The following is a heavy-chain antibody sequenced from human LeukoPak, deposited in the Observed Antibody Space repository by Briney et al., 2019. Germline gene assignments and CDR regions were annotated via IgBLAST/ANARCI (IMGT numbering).Heavy chain of an antibody. D-gene: IGHD3-22*01. CDR2: ITSDGRT. V-gene: IGHV3-23*01. CDR1: GFTFETSA. J-gene: IGHJ3*02. Sequence: GGSLRLSCAASGFTFETSAMNWVRQAPGKGLEWVSLITSDGRTFYAASVKGRFTISRDNSKNTLFLQMNSLRAEDTALYYCAKMYYYDSSGCDAFDIWGQGTMVTVSS. CDR3: AKMYYYDSSGCDAFDI.